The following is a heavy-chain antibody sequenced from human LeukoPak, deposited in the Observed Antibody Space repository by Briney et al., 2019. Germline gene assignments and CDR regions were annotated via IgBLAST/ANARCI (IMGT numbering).Heavy chain of an antibody. D-gene: IGHD3-10*01. CDR3: AGRRGYYGSGSYWYY. CDR2: IHYSGSA. J-gene: IGHJ4*02. V-gene: IGHV4-59*12. Sequence: SETLSLTCTVSNGPINTYQWSWIRQPPGKGLEWIGNIHYSGSANYNPSLKSRVTISVDTSKNQFSLKLSSVTAADTAVYYCAGRRGYYGSGSYWYYWGQGTLVTVSS. CDR1: NGPINTYQ.